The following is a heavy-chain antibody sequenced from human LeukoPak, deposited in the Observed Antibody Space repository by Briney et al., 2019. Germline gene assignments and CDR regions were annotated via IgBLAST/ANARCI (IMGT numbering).Heavy chain of an antibody. CDR3: ARVLSRRYFDY. CDR2: ISWNSGSI. CDR1: GFTFDDYA. J-gene: IGHJ4*02. V-gene: IGHV3-9*01. Sequence: PGGSLRLSCATSGFTFDDYAMHWVRHAPGKGLEWVSGISWNSGSIGYADSVKGRFTISRDNAKNSLYLQMNSLRAEDTAVYYCARVLSRRYFDYWGQGTLVTVSS. D-gene: IGHD3-16*02.